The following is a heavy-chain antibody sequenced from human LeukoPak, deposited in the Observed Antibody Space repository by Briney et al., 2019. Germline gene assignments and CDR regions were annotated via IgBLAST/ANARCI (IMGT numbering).Heavy chain of an antibody. CDR3: AKRPYCGGDCYLDY. V-gene: IGHV3-23*01. J-gene: IGHJ4*02. CDR1: GFIFSDYY. Sequence: GGSLRLSCAASGFIFSDYYMSWIRQAPGKGLEWVSAISGSGGSTYYADSVKGRFTISRDNSKNTLYLQMNSLRAEGTAVYYCAKRPYCGGDCYLDYWGQGTLVTVSS. D-gene: IGHD2-21*02. CDR2: ISGSGGST.